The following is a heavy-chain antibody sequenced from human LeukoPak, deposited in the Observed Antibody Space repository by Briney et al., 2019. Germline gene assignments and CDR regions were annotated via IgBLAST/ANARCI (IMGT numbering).Heavy chain of an antibody. V-gene: IGHV4-34*01. CDR3: AGGDTMVRGVIEN. D-gene: IGHD3-10*01. CDR1: DGSFSGYY. Sequence: SETLSLACAVYDGSFSGYYWDWIRQPPEKGLEWIGEINHSGSTNYNPSLKSRVTISVDTSKNQFSLKLSSVTAADTAVYYCAGGDTMVRGVIENWGQGTLVTVSS. CDR2: INHSGST. J-gene: IGHJ4*02.